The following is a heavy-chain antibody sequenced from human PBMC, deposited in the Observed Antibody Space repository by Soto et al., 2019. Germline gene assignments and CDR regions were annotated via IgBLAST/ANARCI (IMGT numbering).Heavy chain of an antibody. CDR2: ISNDGSDK. Sequence: QVQLVESGGGVVQPGRSLRLSCVASGFTFNNYAFHWVRQAPGTGLEWVAVISNDGSDKYYADSVKGRFTISRDSSKNTLHLQMGSLRAEDTAVYYCAKVRIAPAKPFYFDSWGQGTLVTVSS. J-gene: IGHJ4*02. D-gene: IGHD6-13*01. V-gene: IGHV3-30*18. CDR3: AKVRIAPAKPFYFDS. CDR1: GFTFNNYA.